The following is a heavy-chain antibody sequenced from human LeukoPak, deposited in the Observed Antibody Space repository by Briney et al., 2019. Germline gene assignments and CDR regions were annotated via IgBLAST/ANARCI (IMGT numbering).Heavy chain of an antibody. CDR3: ARERSPTVFDY. CDR2: IYTSGST. V-gene: IGHV4-4*07. Sequence: SETLSLTCTVTGGSISSYYWSWIRQPAGKGLEWIGRIYTSGSTNYNPSLKSRVTMSVDTSKNQFSLKLSSVTGTDTAVYYCARERSPTVFDYWGQGTLLTVSS. D-gene: IGHD3-10*01. CDR1: GGSISSYY. J-gene: IGHJ4*02.